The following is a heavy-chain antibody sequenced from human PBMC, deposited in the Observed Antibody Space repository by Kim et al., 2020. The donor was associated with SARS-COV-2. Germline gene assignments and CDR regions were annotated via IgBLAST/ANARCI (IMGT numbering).Heavy chain of an antibody. D-gene: IGHD6-13*01. Sequence: SVKVSCKASGGTFSSYAISWVRQAPGQGLEWMGGIIPIFGTANYAQKFQGRVTITADESTSTAYMELSSLRSEDTAVYYCASTLAAAGQSTGNYYYYGMDVWGQGTTVTVSS. CDR2: IIPIFGTA. J-gene: IGHJ6*02. CDR1: GGTFSSYA. V-gene: IGHV1-69*13. CDR3: ASTLAAAGQSTGNYYYYGMDV.